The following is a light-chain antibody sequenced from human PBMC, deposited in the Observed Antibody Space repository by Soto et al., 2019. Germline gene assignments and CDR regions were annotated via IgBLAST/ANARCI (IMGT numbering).Light chain of an antibody. CDR2: DVS. Sequence: QSALTQPASVSGSPGQSITISCTGTSSDVCGYNYVSWYQQHPGKAPKLMIYDVSNRPSGVSNRFSGSKSGNTASLTISGLQAEDEADYYCSSYTSSSTLYVFGTGTQLTV. J-gene: IGLJ1*01. CDR1: SSDVCGYNY. V-gene: IGLV2-14*01. CDR3: SSYTSSSTLYV.